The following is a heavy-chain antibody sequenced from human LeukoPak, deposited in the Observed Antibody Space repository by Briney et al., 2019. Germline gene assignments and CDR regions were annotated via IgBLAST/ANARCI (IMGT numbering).Heavy chain of an antibody. CDR3: ARDGVYSRNFDAFDL. D-gene: IGHD3-10*01. CDR2: ISPNSGVT. Sequence: ASVKVSCKASGYTFTNYYLHWARQTPGQGLEWMGWISPNSGVTECAKKFQGRVAMTRDTSISTAYMELSSLRLDDTAVYYCARDGVYSRNFDAFDLWGQGTMVTVSS. J-gene: IGHJ3*01. V-gene: IGHV1-2*02. CDR1: GYTFTNYY.